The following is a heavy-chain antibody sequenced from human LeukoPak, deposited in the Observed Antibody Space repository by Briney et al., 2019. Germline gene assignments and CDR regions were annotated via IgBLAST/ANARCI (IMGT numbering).Heavy chain of an antibody. CDR3: ARGVAAAGNRRGFDY. CDR1: GYTFTGSY. CDR2: INPNSGGT. V-gene: IGHV1-2*02. D-gene: IGHD6-13*01. Sequence: ASVKVSCKACGYTFTGSYMHWVRQAPGQGLEWMGWINPNSGGTNYAQKFQGRVTMTRDTSISTAYMELSRLRSDDTAVYYCARGVAAAGNRRGFDYWGQGTLVTVSS. J-gene: IGHJ4*02.